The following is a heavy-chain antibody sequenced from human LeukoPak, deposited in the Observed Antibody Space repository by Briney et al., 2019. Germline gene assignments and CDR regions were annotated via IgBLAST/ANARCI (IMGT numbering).Heavy chain of an antibody. J-gene: IGHJ4*02. CDR1: GFTLSGYG. CDR3: AKDRGYSYGDFDF. V-gene: IGHV3-30*02. Sequence: PGGSLRLSCAASGFTLSGYGMHWVRQAPGNGLEWVAFIRYDGSNKDYADSVKGRFTISRDNSRNTLYLQMNSLRAEDTAVYYCAKDRGYSYGDFDFWGQGTLVTVSS. CDR2: IRYDGSNK. D-gene: IGHD5-18*01.